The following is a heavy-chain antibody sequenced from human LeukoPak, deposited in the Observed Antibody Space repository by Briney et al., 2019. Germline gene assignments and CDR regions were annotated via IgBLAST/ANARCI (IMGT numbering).Heavy chain of an antibody. D-gene: IGHD2-2*02. CDR3: ARGCSSTSCYRP. CDR1: GFTFSSYA. V-gene: IGHV3-23*01. CDR2: ISGSGGST. J-gene: IGHJ5*02. Sequence: GGSPRLSCAASGFTFSSYAMSWVRQAPGKGLEWVSAISGSGGSTYYADSVKGRFTISRDNSKNTLYLQMNSLRAEDTAVYYCARGCSSTSCYRPWGQGTLVTVSS.